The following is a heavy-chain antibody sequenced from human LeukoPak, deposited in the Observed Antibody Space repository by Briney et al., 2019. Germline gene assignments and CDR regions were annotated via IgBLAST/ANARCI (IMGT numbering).Heavy chain of an antibody. CDR2: IHYSGST. CDR1: GGSISNYY. J-gene: IGHJ4*02. V-gene: IGHV4-59*08. CDR3: AIAVAGYFDY. D-gene: IGHD6-19*01. Sequence: SETLSLTCTVPGGSISNYYWSWIRRPPGKGLEWIGYIHYSGSTNYIPSLKSRVTISVDTSKNQFSLKLNSVTAADTAVYYCAIAVAGYFDYWGQGTLVTVSS.